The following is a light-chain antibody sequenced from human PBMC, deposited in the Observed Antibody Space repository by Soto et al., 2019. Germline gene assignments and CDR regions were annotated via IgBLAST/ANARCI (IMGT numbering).Light chain of an antibody. V-gene: IGKV3-15*01. Sequence: EIVMTQSPDTLSVPPGERATLSCRASQRISSNLAWYQQKPGQAPRLLIYGASTRATGIPARFSGSGSGTEFTLTISSLQSEDFAVYYCQQYNNWRTWTFGQGSKVDIK. CDR1: QRISSN. CDR3: QQYNNWRTWT. J-gene: IGKJ1*01. CDR2: GAS.